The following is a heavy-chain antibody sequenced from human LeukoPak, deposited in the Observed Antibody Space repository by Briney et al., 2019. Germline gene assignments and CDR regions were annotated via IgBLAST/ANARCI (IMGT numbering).Heavy chain of an antibody. D-gene: IGHD2-2*01. J-gene: IGHJ4*02. CDR3: ARDSGVVVVPAAIPDY. V-gene: IGHV1-2*02. Sequence: ASVKVSRKASGYTFTGYYMHWVRQAPGQGLEWMGWINPNSGGTNYAQKFQGRVTMTRDTSISTAYMELSRLRSDDTAVYYCARDSGVVVVPAAIPDYWGQGTLVTVSS. CDR1: GYTFTGYY. CDR2: INPNSGGT.